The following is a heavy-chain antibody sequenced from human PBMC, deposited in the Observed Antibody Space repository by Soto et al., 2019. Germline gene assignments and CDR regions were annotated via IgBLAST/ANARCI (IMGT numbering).Heavy chain of an antibody. D-gene: IGHD4-17*01. V-gene: IGHV4-59*08. CDR3: ARHENLRGDYDY. J-gene: IGHJ4*02. Sequence: QVQLQESGPGLVKPSETLSLTCTVSGGSISSFYWSWIRQPPGKGLEWIGYIYYSVSTNYNPSLKSRVTISVDSSRNRSALKLSSVTATDAAVYYCARHENLRGDYDYWGQGTPVTVSS. CDR1: GGSISSFY. CDR2: IYYSVST.